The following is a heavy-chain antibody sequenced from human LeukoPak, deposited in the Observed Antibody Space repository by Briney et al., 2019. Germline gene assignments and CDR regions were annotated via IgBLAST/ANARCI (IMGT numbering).Heavy chain of an antibody. Sequence: SVKVSCKASGGTFSSYAISWVRQAPGQGLEWMGRIIPIFGTANYAQKFQGRVAITTDESTSTAYMELSSLRSEDTAVYYCTMVRGAYDAFDIWGQGTMVTVSS. CDR1: GGTFSSYA. D-gene: IGHD3-10*01. CDR3: TMVRGAYDAFDI. CDR2: IIPIFGTA. V-gene: IGHV1-69*05. J-gene: IGHJ3*02.